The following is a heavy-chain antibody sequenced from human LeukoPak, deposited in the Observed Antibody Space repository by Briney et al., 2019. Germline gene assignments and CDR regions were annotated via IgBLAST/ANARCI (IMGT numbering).Heavy chain of an antibody. CDR1: GGSISSYY. J-gene: IGHJ5*02. V-gene: IGHV4-59*01. CDR2: IYYSANT. Sequence: SETLSLTCTVSGGSISSYYWSWIRQPPGKGLEWIGYIYYSANTNYNPSLKSRVTISLDTSKNQFSLKLSSVTAADTAVYYCGRDLMVRGVIGYWFDPWGQGTLVTVSS. CDR3: GRDLMVRGVIGYWFDP. D-gene: IGHD3-10*01.